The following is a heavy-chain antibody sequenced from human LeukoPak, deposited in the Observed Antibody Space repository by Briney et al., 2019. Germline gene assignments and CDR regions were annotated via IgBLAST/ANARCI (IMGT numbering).Heavy chain of an antibody. V-gene: IGHV4-39*01. CDR3: ASRGMITFGGVIDHSFDY. D-gene: IGHD3-16*02. CDR2: IYYSGST. Sequence: SETLSLTCTVSGGSISSSSYYWGWIRQPPGKGLEWIESIYYSGSTYYNPSPKSRVTISVDTSKNQFSLKLSSVTAADTAVYYCASRGMITFGGVIDHSFDYWGQGTLVTVSS. CDR1: GGSISSSSYY. J-gene: IGHJ4*02.